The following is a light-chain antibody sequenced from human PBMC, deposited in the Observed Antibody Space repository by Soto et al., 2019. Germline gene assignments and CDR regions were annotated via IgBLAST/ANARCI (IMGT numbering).Light chain of an antibody. CDR2: GAS. CDR3: QQYYNWPRT. J-gene: IGKJ1*01. V-gene: IGKV3-15*01. CDR1: QSLNTD. Sequence: EILMTQSPDSLSVSPVETATLSCRASQSLNTDLAWYQQKPGQAPRLLLYGASTRATGISTRFSGGGSGTEFTLTISSLQSEDFAVYYCQQYYNWPRTFGQGTKVDIK.